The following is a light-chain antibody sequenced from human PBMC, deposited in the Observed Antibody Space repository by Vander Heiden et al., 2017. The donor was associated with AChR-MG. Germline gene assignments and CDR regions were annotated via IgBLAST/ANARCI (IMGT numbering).Light chain of an antibody. Sequence: EIVMTQSPAPLSVSPGESATLSCRASQSVSSNLAWYQQKPGQAPRLLIYGASTRATGIPARFSGSGSGTEFTLTISSLQSEDFAVYYCQQYNNWPLTWTFGQGTKVEIK. CDR3: QQYNNWPLTWT. CDR1: QSVSSN. J-gene: IGKJ1*01. V-gene: IGKV3-15*01. CDR2: GAS.